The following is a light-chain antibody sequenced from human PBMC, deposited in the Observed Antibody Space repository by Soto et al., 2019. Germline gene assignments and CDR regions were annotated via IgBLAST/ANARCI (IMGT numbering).Light chain of an antibody. J-gene: IGLJ3*02. V-gene: IGLV2-14*03. Sequence: QSALTQPASVSGSPGQSITIPCTGRSSDLAGLNYVSWYQQHPGKAPKLMIYDVSNRPSGVSNRFSGSKSGNTASLTISGLQADDEADYYCSSYTSSSTVLFGGGTKVTVL. CDR3: SSYTSSSTVL. CDR2: DVS. CDR1: SSDLAGLNY.